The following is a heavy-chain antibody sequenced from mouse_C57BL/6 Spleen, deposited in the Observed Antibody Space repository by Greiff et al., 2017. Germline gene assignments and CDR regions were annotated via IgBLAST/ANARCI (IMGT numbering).Heavy chain of an antibody. V-gene: IGHV1-39*01. CDR1: GYSFTDYN. CDR2: INPNYGTT. J-gene: IGHJ4*01. D-gene: IGHD1-1*01. Sequence: VQLQQSGPELVKPGASVKISCKASGYSFTDYNMHWVKQSNGKSLEWIGVINPNYGTTSYNQKFKGKATLTVDQSSSTAYMQLNSLTSEDSAVYYCARSDYYHGSSPYYYDMDYWGQGTSVTVSS. CDR3: ARSDYYHGSSPYYYDMDY.